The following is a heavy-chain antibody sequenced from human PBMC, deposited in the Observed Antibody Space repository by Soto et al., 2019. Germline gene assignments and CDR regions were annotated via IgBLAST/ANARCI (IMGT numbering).Heavy chain of an antibody. Sequence: QVQLVQSGAEVKKPGASVKVSCKASGYTFTSYGISWVRQAPGQGLEWMGWISAYNGNTNYAQKLQDRVTMTTDTSTSTADMELRSLGSDDTAVYYCARDSKRTQAGGYWGQGTLVTVSS. V-gene: IGHV1-18*01. CDR1: GYTFTSYG. J-gene: IGHJ4*02. CDR2: ISAYNGNT. D-gene: IGHD1-1*01. CDR3: ARDSKRTQAGGY.